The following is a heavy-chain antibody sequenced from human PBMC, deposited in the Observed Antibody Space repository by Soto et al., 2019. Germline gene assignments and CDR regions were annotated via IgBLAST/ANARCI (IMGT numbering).Heavy chain of an antibody. CDR2: IYPADSDS. CDR1: GYTFANYW. Sequence: GESLKISCRFSGYTFANYWVGWVRQMPEKGLEWMGIIYPADSDSRYSPSFQGQVTISADKSINTAYLQWSSLKASDTAMYLCVRRHREVAGIFDYWGQGTLVTVSS. J-gene: IGHJ4*02. D-gene: IGHD6-19*01. CDR3: VRRHREVAGIFDY. V-gene: IGHV5-51*01.